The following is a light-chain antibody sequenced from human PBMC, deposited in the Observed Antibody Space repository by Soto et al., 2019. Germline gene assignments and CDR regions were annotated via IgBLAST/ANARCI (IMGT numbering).Light chain of an antibody. CDR3: QQYSSSPPEFT. CDR1: QSVSSSY. CDR2: GAS. V-gene: IGKV3-20*01. J-gene: IGKJ3*01. Sequence: EIVLTQSPGTLSLSPGERATLSCRASQSVSSSYLVWYQQRPGQAPRLLIFGASYRATGIPDRFSGSGSGTDFTLTISRLEPEDFAVYYCQQYSSSPPEFTFGPGTKVDIK.